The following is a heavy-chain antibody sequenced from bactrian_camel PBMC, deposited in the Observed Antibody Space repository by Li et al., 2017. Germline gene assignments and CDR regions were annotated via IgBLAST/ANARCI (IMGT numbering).Heavy chain of an antibody. D-gene: IGHD1*01. J-gene: IGHJ6*01. V-gene: IGHV3S6*01. CDR2: IGSDGVDT. Sequence: HVQLVESGGGLAQNGRSLTLACEASEFDFRDHYISWVRQAPGKGLEWVSSIGSDGVDTNYAASVKGRFTVSRDNAKNTVYLQMNSLKLEDTAVYHCVRNALVAGDFGYWGQGTQVTVS. CDR1: EFDFRDHY. CDR3: VRNALVAGDFGY.